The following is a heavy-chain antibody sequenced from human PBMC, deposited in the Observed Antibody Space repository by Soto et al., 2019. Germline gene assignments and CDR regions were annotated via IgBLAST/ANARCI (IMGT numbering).Heavy chain of an antibody. CDR1: GGSIVIGYYC. Sequence: TLPHTCPVPGGSIVIGYYCWILINQPPGKGLEWIGYIYYSGSTYYNPSLKSRVTISVDTSKNQFSLKLSSVTAADTAVYYCAREVTMLNHFDYWGHGTLVTVS. V-gene: IGHV4-30-4*01. J-gene: IGHJ4*01. CDR2: IYYSGST. CDR3: AREVTMLNHFDY. D-gene: IGHD3-10*01.